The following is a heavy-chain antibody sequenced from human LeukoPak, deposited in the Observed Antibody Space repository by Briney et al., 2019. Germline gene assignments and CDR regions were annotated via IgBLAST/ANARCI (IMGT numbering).Heavy chain of an antibody. CDR2: IYHSGST. CDR3: ARGYCSGGSCYFAPYYYGMDV. J-gene: IGHJ6*04. D-gene: IGHD2-15*01. CDR1: GGSISSGGYS. Sequence: PAQTLSLTCAVSGGSISSGGYSWSWIQQPPGKRLEWIGYIYHSGSTYYNPSLKSRVTISVDRSKNQFSLKLSSVTAADTAVYYCARGYCSGGSCYFAPYYYGMDVWGKGTTVTVSS. V-gene: IGHV4-30-2*01.